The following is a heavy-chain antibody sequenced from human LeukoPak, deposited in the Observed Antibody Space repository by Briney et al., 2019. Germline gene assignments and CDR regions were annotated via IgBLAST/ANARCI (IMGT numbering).Heavy chain of an antibody. J-gene: IGHJ6*03. Sequence: GRSLRLSCAASGFTFSNYAMHWVRQAPGKGLEWMSVISYDGRNKYFADSVKGRFTISRDNAKNSLYLQMNSLRAEDTAVYYCARKGGATTYGYYYYYMDVWGKGTTVTISS. V-gene: IGHV3-30*04. CDR1: GFTFSNYA. D-gene: IGHD1-26*01. CDR2: ISYDGRNK. CDR3: ARKGGATTYGYYYYYMDV.